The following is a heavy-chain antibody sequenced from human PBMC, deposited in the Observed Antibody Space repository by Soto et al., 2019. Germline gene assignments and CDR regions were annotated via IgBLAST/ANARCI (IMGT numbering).Heavy chain of an antibody. CDR3: AKDAMITFGGDSQYYYYMDV. CDR2: ISGSGGST. CDR1: GFTFSSYA. J-gene: IGHJ6*03. Sequence: GGSLRLSCAASGFTFSSYAMSWVRQAPGKGLEWVSAISGSGGSTYYADSVKGRFTISRDNSKNTLYLQMNSLRAEDTVVYYCAKDAMITFGGDSQYYYYMDVWGKGTTVTVSS. D-gene: IGHD3-16*01. V-gene: IGHV3-23*01.